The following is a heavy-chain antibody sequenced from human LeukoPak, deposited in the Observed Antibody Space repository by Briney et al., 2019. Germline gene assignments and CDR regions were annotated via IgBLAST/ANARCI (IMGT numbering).Heavy chain of an antibody. CDR2: ISAYDGNT. Sequence: ASVKVSCKASGYTFTSYGISWVRQAPGQGLEWMGWISAYDGNTNYAQKLQGRVTMTTDISTRTAYMELRSLRSDDTAVYYCARSYSGNYYYFDYWGPGTLVTVSS. D-gene: IGHD1-26*01. J-gene: IGHJ4*02. CDR3: ARSYSGNYYYFDY. V-gene: IGHV1-18*01. CDR1: GYTFTSYG.